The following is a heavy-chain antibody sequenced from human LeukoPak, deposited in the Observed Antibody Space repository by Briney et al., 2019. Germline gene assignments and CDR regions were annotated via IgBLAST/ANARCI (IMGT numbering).Heavy chain of an antibody. CDR1: GFTFSSYS. CDR3: ARDHHRRLYDSQARDTFDI. J-gene: IGHJ3*02. D-gene: IGHD3-22*01. V-gene: IGHV3-48*01. CDR2: ISSSSSPI. Sequence: GGSLRLSCAASGFTFSSYSMDWVRQAPGKGLEWVSYISSSSSPIYYADSVKGRFAISRDNAKNSLYLQMNSLRAEDTAVYYCARDHHRRLYDSQARDTFDIWGQGTTVTVSS.